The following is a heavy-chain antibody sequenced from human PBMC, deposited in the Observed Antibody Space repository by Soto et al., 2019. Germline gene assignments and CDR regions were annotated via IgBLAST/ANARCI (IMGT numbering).Heavy chain of an antibody. V-gene: IGHV4-30-4*01. J-gene: IGHJ4*02. CDR3: AREDPTVIGFDY. CDR2: IYYSGST. Sequence: SETLSLTCTVSGGSISSGDYYWSWIRQPPGKGLEWIGYIYYSGSTYYNPSLKSRVTISVDTSKNQFSLKLSSVTAADTAVYYCAREDPTVIGFDYWGQGTLVTVSS. D-gene: IGHD2-21*01. CDR1: GGSISSGDYY.